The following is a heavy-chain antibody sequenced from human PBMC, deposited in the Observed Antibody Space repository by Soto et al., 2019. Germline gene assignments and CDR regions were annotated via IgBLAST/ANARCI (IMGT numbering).Heavy chain of an antibody. CDR1: GGSISSGGYY. Sequence: SETLSLTCTVSGGSISSGGYYWSWIRQHPGKGLEWIGYIYYSGSTYYNPSLKSRVTISVDTSKNQFSLKLSSVTAADTAVYYCARAKPLGGYGVWFDPWGQGTLVTVSS. D-gene: IGHD1-26*01. CDR2: IYYSGST. J-gene: IGHJ5*02. CDR3: ARAKPLGGYGVWFDP. V-gene: IGHV4-31*03.